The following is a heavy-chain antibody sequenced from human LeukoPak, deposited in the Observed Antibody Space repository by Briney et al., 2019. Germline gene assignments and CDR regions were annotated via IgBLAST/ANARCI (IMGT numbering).Heavy chain of an antibody. V-gene: IGHV1-2*02. Sequence: ASVKVSCKASGYTFNGYYMHWLRQAPGQGLEWMGWINPNSGATNYAQKFQGRVTLTRDTSINTAYMELSRLRSDDTAVYYCARDELWFGEGYYYMDVWGTGTTVTVSS. CDR2: INPNSGAT. J-gene: IGHJ6*03. CDR1: GYTFNGYY. D-gene: IGHD3-10*01. CDR3: ARDELWFGEGYYYMDV.